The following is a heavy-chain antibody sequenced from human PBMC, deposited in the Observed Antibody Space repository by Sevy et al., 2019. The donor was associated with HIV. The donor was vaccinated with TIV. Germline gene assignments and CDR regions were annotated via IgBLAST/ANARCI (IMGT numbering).Heavy chain of an antibody. V-gene: IGHV3-15*01. D-gene: IGHD3-3*01. CDR2: IKSKTDGGTT. CDR1: GLTFSNAW. Sequence: GGSLRLSCAASGLTFSNAWMTWVRLAPGKGLEWVGRIKSKTDGGTTDYAAPVKGRFTISRDDSKNTLYLQMNSLKTEDTAVYYCTTKSDFWSGYQYFDLWGRGTLVTVSS. CDR3: TTKSDFWSGYQYFDL. J-gene: IGHJ2*01.